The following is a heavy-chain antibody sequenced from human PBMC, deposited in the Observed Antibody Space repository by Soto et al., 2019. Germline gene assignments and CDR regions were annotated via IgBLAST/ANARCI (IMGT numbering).Heavy chain of an antibody. V-gene: IGHV3-30*09. Sequence: VQLVESGGGEVQPGRSLRLSCAASGFTYTDFALHWVRQAPGKGLEWVAIISYDGSDKYYAASVKGRLAISRDNPKNTLYLEMNSLRPEDTAVYFCARRAWDSYYAIDVWGQGITVTVFS. CDR3: ARRAWDSYYAIDV. CDR1: GFTYTDFA. CDR2: ISYDGSDK. J-gene: IGHJ6*02. D-gene: IGHD3-22*01.